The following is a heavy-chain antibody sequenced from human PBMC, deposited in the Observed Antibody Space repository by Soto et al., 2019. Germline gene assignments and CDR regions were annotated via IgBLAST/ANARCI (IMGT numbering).Heavy chain of an antibody. Sequence: ASVKVSCKASGYTFTSYGISWVRQAPGQGLEWMGWISTYNGNTNYAQKLQGRVTITTDASTSTAYMELSSLRSEDTAVYYCARDHADYYGSGSYYIGYYGMDVWGQGTTVTVSS. CDR1: GYTFTSYG. CDR3: ARDHADYYGSGSYYIGYYGMDV. J-gene: IGHJ6*02. CDR2: ISTYNGNT. V-gene: IGHV1-18*01. D-gene: IGHD3-10*01.